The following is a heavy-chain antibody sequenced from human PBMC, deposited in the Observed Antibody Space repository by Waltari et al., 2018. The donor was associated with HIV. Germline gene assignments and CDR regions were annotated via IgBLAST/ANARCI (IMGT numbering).Heavy chain of an antibody. D-gene: IGHD3-22*01. J-gene: IGHJ4*02. CDR3: ARDNYEDSSGYYCAMLH. Sequence: QVQLVQSGAEVRKPGASVKISCKASGYPFTSYQMHWVRQAPGPGPEWLVMIDPSGGSTRYAQSFQGRLTMGRNTSTSTIYMELSSLRSEDTAVYYCARDNYEDSSGYYCAMLHWGQGTLVTVSS. CDR2: IDPSGGST. CDR1: GYPFTSYQ. V-gene: IGHV1-46*03.